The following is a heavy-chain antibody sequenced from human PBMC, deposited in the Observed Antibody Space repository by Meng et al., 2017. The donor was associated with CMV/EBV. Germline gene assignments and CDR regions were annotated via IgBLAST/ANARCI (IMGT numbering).Heavy chain of an antibody. CDR1: GGSISSSSYY. Sequence: GSLRLSCTVSGGSISSSSYYWGWIRQPPGKGLEWIGSIYYSGSTYYNPSLKSRVTISVDTSKNQFSLKLSSVTAADTAVYYCARDSSGYGLGCWGQGTLVTVSS. J-gene: IGHJ4*02. V-gene: IGHV4-39*07. D-gene: IGHD3-22*01. CDR2: IYYSGST. CDR3: ARDSSGYGLGC.